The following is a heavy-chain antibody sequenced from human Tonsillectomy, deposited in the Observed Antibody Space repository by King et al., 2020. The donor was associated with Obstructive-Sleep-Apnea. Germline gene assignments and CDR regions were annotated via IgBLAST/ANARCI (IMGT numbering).Heavy chain of an antibody. CDR1: VGSISSGGYY. V-gene: IGHV4-31*11. D-gene: IGHD3-10*01. CDR3: ARGGGGSGNY. J-gene: IGHJ4*02. CDR2: IYYSGST. Sequence: VQLQESGPGLVKPSQTLSLTCVVSVGSISSGGYYWSWIRQHPGKGLEWIGYIYYSGSTYYNPSLKSRVTISVDTSKNQFSLKLSAVTAADTAVYYCARGGGGSGNYWGQGTLVTVSS.